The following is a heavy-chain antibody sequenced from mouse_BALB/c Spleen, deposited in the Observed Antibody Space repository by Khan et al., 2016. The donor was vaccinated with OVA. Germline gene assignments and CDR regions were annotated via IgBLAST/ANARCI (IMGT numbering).Heavy chain of an antibody. Sequence: QVQLKESGPGLVAPSQSLSITCTVSGFSLTGYGVNWVRQPPGKGLEWLGMIWGDGSTDYNSALKSRLSISKDNSKSQVFLKMNSLQTDDTARYXCASAYYGNYSDAMDYWGQGTSVTVSS. CDR3: ASAYYGNYSDAMDY. CDR2: IWGDGST. V-gene: IGHV2-6-7*01. D-gene: IGHD2-10*01. J-gene: IGHJ4*01. CDR1: GFSLTGYG.